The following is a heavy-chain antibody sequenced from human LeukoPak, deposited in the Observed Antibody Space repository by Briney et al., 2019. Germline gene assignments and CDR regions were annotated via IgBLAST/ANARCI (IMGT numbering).Heavy chain of an antibody. Sequence: SETLSLTCTVSGDSISNGDYYWSWIRQPPGKGLEWIGYIYYSGSTYYNPSLKSRVTISVDTSKSQFSLRLSPATAADTAVYYCASLPRSGFPYYFDYWGQGTLVTVSS. J-gene: IGHJ4*02. D-gene: IGHD3-3*01. CDR1: GDSISNGDYY. CDR2: IYYSGST. V-gene: IGHV4-30-4*01. CDR3: ASLPRSGFPYYFDY.